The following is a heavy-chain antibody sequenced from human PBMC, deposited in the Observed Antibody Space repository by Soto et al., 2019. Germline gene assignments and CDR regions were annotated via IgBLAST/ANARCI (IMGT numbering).Heavy chain of an antibody. CDR1: GYSISSGYY. Sequence: SSETLSLTCAVSGYSISSGYYWGWIRQPPGEGLGWIGSIYRSGSTYYNPSLKSRVTISVDTSKNQLSLKLSSVTAADTALYYCARGPANYYFDYWGQGTLVTVSS. V-gene: IGHV4-38-2*01. J-gene: IGHJ4*02. CDR3: ARGPANYYFDY. D-gene: IGHD2-8*01. CDR2: IYRSGST.